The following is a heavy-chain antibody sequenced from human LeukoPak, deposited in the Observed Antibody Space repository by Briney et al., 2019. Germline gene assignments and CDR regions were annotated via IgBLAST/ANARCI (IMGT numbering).Heavy chain of an antibody. J-gene: IGHJ4*02. V-gene: IGHV3-23*01. CDR3: ARDRGSGYDY. CDR2: ISGSGGST. CDR1: GFTFSSYG. D-gene: IGHD3-10*01. Sequence: AGGSLRLSCAASGFTFSSYGMSWVRQAPGKGLEWVSAISGSGGSTYYADSVKGRFTISRDNSKNTLYLQMNSLRVEDTAVYYCARDRGSGYDYWGQGTLVTVSS.